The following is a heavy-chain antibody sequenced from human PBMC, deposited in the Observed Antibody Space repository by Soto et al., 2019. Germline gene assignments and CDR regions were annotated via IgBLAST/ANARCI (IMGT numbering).Heavy chain of an antibody. D-gene: IGHD4-17*01. V-gene: IGHV1-69*13. CDR2: IIPIFGTA. CDR3: ARFSFYGDSNAKRGREIDY. J-gene: IGHJ4*02. Sequence: GASVKVSCKASGGTFSSYAISWVRQASGQGLEWMGGIIPIFGTANYAQKFQGRVTITADESTSTAYMELSSLRSEDTAVYYCARFSFYGDSNAKRGREIDYWGQGTLVTVSS. CDR1: GGTFSSYA.